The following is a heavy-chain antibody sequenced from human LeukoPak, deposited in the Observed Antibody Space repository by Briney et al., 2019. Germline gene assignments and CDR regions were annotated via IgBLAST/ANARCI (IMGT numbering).Heavy chain of an antibody. CDR3: ARDRSVWFDP. V-gene: IGHV3-30*01. CDR1: GFTFGTYA. J-gene: IGHJ5*02. CDR2: MSDDGSKR. Sequence: GRSLRLSCAASGFTFGTYAMHWVRQAPGKGLEWVALMSDDGSKRYYADSVKGRFTISRDSSKRTLYLQMNSLRPEDTAVYYCARDRSVWFDPWGQGTLVTVSS.